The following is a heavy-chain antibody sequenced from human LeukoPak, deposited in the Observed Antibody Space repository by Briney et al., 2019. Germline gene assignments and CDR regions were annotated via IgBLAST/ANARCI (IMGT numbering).Heavy chain of an antibody. V-gene: IGHV4-61*01. CDR3: ARVSFLEWLLFDY. CDR2: IYYSGST. Sequence: SQTLSLTCTVSGGSISNDNDYWSWIRQPPGKGLEWIGYIYYSGSTNYNPSLKSRVTISVDTSKNQFSLKLSSVTAADTAVYYCARVSFLEWLLFDYWAREPWSPSPQ. D-gene: IGHD3-3*01. J-gene: IGHJ4*02. CDR1: GGSISNDNDY.